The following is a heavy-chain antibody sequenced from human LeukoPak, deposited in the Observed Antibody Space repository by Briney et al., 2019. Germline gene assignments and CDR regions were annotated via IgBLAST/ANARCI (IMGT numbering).Heavy chain of an antibody. Sequence: SETLSLTCTVSGGSISSSSYYWGWIRQPPGKGLEWIGSIYYSGSTYYNPSLKSRVTISVDTSKNQFSLKLSSVTAADTAVYYCARDCSGGSCYDNWFDPWGQGTLVTVSS. V-gene: IGHV4-39*07. J-gene: IGHJ5*02. CDR3: ARDCSGGSCYDNWFDP. CDR1: GGSISSSSYY. CDR2: IYYSGST. D-gene: IGHD2-15*01.